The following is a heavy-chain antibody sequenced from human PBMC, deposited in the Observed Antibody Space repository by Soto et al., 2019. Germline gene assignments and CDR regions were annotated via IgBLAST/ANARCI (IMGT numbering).Heavy chain of an antibody. CDR1: GGPFNNYT. V-gene: IGHV1-69*13. J-gene: IGHJ6*02. CDR2: IIPIFGKE. Sequence: SVKVSCKASGGPFNNYTINWMRQAPGQGLEWMGGIIPIFGKEHYAQKFQGRVTISADESTYTAYMELSSLTAEDTAVYYCAKPRAPYYAMDVWGQGTTVTVS. CDR3: AKPRAPYYAMDV.